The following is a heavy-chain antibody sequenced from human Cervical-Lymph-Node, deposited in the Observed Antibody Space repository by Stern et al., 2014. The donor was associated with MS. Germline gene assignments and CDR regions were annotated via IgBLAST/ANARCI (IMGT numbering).Heavy chain of an antibody. CDR1: GFNFNNYA. CDR3: ARVDTSGYQAPRY. D-gene: IGHD3-22*01. V-gene: IGHV3-30-3*01. Sequence: VQLVQSGGGVAQPGRSLRLSCVGSGFNFNNYAFHWVRRAPGKGLDWLAVISYDGVAKYYADSVKGRFTISRDNSENTLYLQMSGLTTEDTATYYCARVDTSGYQAPRYWGQGTPVIVSS. J-gene: IGHJ4*02. CDR2: ISYDGVAK.